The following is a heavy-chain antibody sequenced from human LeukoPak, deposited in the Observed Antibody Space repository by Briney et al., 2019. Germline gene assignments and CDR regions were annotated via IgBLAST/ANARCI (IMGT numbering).Heavy chain of an antibody. Sequence: GGSLRLSCAASGFTFSSYAMHWVRQAPGKGLEWVAVMSHDGSNKYYGDSVKGRFTISRDNSKNTLYLQMNSLRTEDTAVYYCAKLDSSGWSRPFDYWGQGTLVTVSS. D-gene: IGHD6-19*01. CDR1: GFTFSSYA. CDR3: AKLDSSGWSRPFDY. J-gene: IGHJ4*02. V-gene: IGHV3-30*18. CDR2: MSHDGSNK.